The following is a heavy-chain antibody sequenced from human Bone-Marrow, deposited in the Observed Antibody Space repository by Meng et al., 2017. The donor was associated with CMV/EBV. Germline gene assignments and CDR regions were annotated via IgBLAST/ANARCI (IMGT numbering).Heavy chain of an antibody. J-gene: IGHJ1*01. V-gene: IGHV4-39*01. CDR3: ASSLDTDYYDSSGWFVFQH. Sequence: SATPSFTCTASGGSISSSSYYWGCIRQPPGKGLEWIGSIYYSGSTYYNPSLKSRVTISVDTSKNQFSLKLSSVTAADTAVYYCASSLDTDYYDSSGWFVFQHWGQGTLVTVSS. CDR2: IYYSGST. D-gene: IGHD3-22*01. CDR1: GGSISSSSYY.